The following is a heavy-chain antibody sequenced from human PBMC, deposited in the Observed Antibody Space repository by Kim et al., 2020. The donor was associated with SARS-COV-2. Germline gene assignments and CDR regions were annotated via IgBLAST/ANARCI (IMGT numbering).Heavy chain of an antibody. CDR3: ARGNLDY. J-gene: IGHJ4*02. Sequence: SSGGTNYAQKFQGRVTMTRDTSISTAYMELSRLRSDDTAVYYCARGNLDYWGQGTLVTVSS. CDR2: SSGGT. V-gene: IGHV1-2*02.